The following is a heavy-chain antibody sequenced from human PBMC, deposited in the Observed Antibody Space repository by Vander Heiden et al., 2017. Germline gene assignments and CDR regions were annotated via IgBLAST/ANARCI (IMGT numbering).Heavy chain of an antibody. CDR3: ARITVVPGYFDY. D-gene: IGHD3-10*01. CDR1: GFTFSSYS. J-gene: IGHJ4*02. V-gene: IGHV3-48*02. CDR2: ISSSSSTI. Sequence: EVQLVESGGGLVQPGGSLRLSCAASGFTFSSYSMNWVRQAPGKGLEWVSYISSSSSTIYYADSVKGRFTISRDNAKNSLYLKMNSMRDEDTAVYYCARITVVPGYFDYWGQGTMVTVSS.